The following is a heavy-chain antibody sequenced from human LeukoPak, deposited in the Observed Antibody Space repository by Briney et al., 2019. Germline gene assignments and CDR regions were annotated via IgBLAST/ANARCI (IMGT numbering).Heavy chain of an antibody. D-gene: IGHD6-19*01. CDR1: GFTVSSNY. CDR2: IFGGDST. CDR3: ARDARYSSGWPSFDY. Sequence: GGSLRLSCAASGFTVSSNYMSWVRQAPGKGLEWVSLIFGGDSTDYADSVRGRFTISRDSSKNTLYLQMNSLRAEDTAVYYCARDARYSSGWPSFDYWGQGTQVTVSS. V-gene: IGHV3-53*01. J-gene: IGHJ4*02.